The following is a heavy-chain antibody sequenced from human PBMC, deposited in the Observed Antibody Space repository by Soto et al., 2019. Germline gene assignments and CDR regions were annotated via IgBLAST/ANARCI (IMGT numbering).Heavy chain of an antibody. V-gene: IGHV1-3*01. Sequence: QVQLVQSGAELKKPGASVNISCQASGFTFSDTLINWVRQGPGQRLEWMGWINPANGNTRYSGPFQGRVTISSLSSASTAYVALSDLTSQDTAVYYCARDIVSVGPRANYAFDVWCQGTRITVSS. CDR1: GFTFSDTL. CDR2: INPANGNT. J-gene: IGHJ3*01. D-gene: IGHD1-26*01. CDR3: ARDIVSVGPRANYAFDV.